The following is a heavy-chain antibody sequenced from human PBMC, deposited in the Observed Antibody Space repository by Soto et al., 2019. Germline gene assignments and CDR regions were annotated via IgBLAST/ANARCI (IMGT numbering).Heavy chain of an antibody. J-gene: IGHJ5*02. Sequence: SETLSLTCTVSGESIATGAFYWRWIRLQSGKGPEWIGSIFYAGDTYYNPSLKSRVEISLDGSQNQFSLNLRSVTAADTAVYYCAREGDYRTWFEPWGPGTLVTVSS. CDR3: AREGDYRTWFEP. D-gene: IGHD4-17*01. CDR2: IFYAGDT. V-gene: IGHV4-31*03. CDR1: GESIATGAFY.